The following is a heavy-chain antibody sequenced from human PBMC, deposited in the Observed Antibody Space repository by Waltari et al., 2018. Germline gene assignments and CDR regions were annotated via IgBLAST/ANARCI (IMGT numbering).Heavy chain of an antibody. CDR3: ARDQLGLHVFDY. J-gene: IGHJ4*02. CDR2: RWYDGSNK. V-gene: IGHV3-33*01. Sequence: QVQLVESGGGVVQPGRSLRLSCAASGFTFSSYGLHWVRQAPGKGLGWLAVRWYDGSNKYYADSVKGRFTISRDNSKNTLYLQMNSLRAEDTAVYYCARDQLGLHVFDYWGQGTLVTVSS. CDR1: GFTFSSYG. D-gene: IGHD1-26*01.